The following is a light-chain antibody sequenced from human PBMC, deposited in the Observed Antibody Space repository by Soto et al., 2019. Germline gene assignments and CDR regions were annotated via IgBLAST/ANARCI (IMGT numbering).Light chain of an antibody. V-gene: IGKV3-20*01. CDR2: GAS. CDR1: QSVSSNY. J-gene: IGKJ2*01. CDR3: QHYGRSAYT. Sequence: EIVLTQSPGTLSLSPGVRATLSCRASQSVSSNYLAWYQQKPGQAPRLLIYGASSRATGIPDRFSGSGSGTDFTLTISRLEPEDFAVYYCQHYGRSAYTFGQGTTLEIK.